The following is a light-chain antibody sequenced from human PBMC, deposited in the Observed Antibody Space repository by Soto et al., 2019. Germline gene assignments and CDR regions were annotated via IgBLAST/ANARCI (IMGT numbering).Light chain of an antibody. J-gene: IGKJ4*01. CDR1: QSVSSSY. V-gene: IGKV3-20*01. Sequence: EIVLTQSPGTLSLSPGERATLSCRASQSVSSSYLAWYQQKPGQAPRLLIYGASSRATGIPDRFSGSGSGIDFTLTISRLAPEDFAVYYCQQYGSSSLTFGGGTKVEIK. CDR3: QQYGSSSLT. CDR2: GAS.